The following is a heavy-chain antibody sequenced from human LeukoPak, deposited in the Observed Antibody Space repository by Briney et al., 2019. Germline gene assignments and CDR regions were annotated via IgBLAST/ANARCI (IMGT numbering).Heavy chain of an antibody. V-gene: IGHV3-30-3*01. J-gene: IGHJ6*03. Sequence: PGGSLRLSCAASGFTFSSYAMHWVRQAPGKGLEWVAVISYDGSNKYYADSVKGRFTISRDNSKNTLYLQMNSLRAEDTAVYYCAREMRLMDMDVWGKGTTVTVSS. CDR3: AREMRLMDMDV. CDR2: ISYDGSNK. CDR1: GFTFSSYA. D-gene: IGHD3-10*01.